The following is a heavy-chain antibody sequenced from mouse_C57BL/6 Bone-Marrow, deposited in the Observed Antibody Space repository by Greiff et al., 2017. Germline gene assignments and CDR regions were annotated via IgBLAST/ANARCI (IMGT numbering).Heavy chain of an antibody. Sequence: EVMLVESGGGLVQPGGSLKLSCAASGFTFSDYYMYWVRQTPEKRLEWVAYISNGGGSTYYPDTVKGRFTISRDNAKNTLYLQMSRLKSEDTAMYYCARRQLRLYYYAMDYWGQGTSVTVSS. J-gene: IGHJ4*01. CDR3: ARRQLRLYYYAMDY. V-gene: IGHV5-12*01. CDR1: GFTFSDYY. D-gene: IGHD3-2*02. CDR2: ISNGGGST.